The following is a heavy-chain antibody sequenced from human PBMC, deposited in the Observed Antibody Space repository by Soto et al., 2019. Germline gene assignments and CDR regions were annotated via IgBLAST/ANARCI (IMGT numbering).Heavy chain of an antibody. CDR3: ARDRRAARDGMDV. Sequence: QVLLQESGPGLVKPSETLSLTCTVSGGSFTSGGYYWTWIRQLQGKGLEWLGYISYSGSTYYNPSLKSRVVISKYLSKKQFSLELTSVTAADTAVYFCARDRRAARDGMDVWDQGTTVIVSS. D-gene: IGHD6-25*01. CDR1: GGSFTSGGYY. CDR2: ISYSGST. V-gene: IGHV4-31*03. J-gene: IGHJ6*02.